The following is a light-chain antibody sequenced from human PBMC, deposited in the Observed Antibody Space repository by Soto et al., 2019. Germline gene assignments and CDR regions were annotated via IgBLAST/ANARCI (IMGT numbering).Light chain of an antibody. CDR1: QSITNNY. J-gene: IGKJ1*01. Sequence: EIVLTQSPGTLSFSPGERATLYCRASQSITNNYLAWYQQRPGQAPRLLIYLASNRAAGIPDRFSGSGSGADFTLTINRLEPEDFAVYHCQQYGSSPWTFGQGTKVDIK. V-gene: IGKV3-20*01. CDR2: LAS. CDR3: QQYGSSPWT.